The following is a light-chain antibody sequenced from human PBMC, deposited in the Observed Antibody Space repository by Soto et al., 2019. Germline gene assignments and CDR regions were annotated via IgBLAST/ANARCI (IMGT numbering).Light chain of an antibody. V-gene: IGKV1-5*03. CDR1: QSISSW. CDR3: QQYHSHSLT. Sequence: DIQMTQSPSTLSASVGDRVTITCRASQSISSWLAWYQQKPGKAPKLLIFLASSLESGVASRFSGSGSGTEFTLTISSLQPDDFGTHYCQQYHSHSLTFGGGTKVEIK. CDR2: LAS. J-gene: IGKJ4*01.